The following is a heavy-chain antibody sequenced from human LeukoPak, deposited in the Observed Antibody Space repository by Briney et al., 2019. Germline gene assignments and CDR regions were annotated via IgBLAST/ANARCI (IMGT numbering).Heavy chain of an antibody. J-gene: IGHJ4*02. CDR3: ARRPRDSSGYYYFDY. V-gene: IGHV4-39*01. CDR1: GGSPRSSSYY. D-gene: IGHD3-22*01. CDR2: IYYTGSA. Sequence: SETLSLTCTVSGGSPRSSSYYCGWIRQPPGKGPEWIGSIYYTGSAYYNPSLKSRVTISVDTSKNQFSLKLSAVTAPDTAVYYCARRPRDSSGYYYFDYWGEGTLVTVSS.